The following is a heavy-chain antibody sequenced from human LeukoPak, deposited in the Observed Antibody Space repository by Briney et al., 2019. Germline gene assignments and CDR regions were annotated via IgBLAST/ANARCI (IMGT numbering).Heavy chain of an antibody. CDR2: IYYSGST. V-gene: IGHV4-39*01. J-gene: IGHJ4*02. CDR1: GGFISSSSYY. CDR3: ARPDYYDSSGYPG. D-gene: IGHD3-22*01. Sequence: PSETLSLTCTVSGGFISSSSYYWGWIRQPPGKGLEWIGSIYYSGSTYYNPSLKSRVTISVDTSKNQFSLKLSSVTAADTAVYYCARPDYYDSSGYPGWGQGTLVTVSS.